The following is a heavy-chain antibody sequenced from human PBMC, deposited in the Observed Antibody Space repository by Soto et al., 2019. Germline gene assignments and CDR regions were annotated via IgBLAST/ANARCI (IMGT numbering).Heavy chain of an antibody. CDR3: ASTKYDSSAYYYWYLCL. Sequence: QVELVQSGAEVKKPGSSVKVSCQASEDTFRNYAISWVRQAPGQGLEWMGGLIPIFGTANYAQKFQGSVTITVDTFLNAVYLELSSLRSEDTAVYYCASTKYDSSAYYYWYLCLWCRGTLVTVSS. D-gene: IGHD3-22*01. V-gene: IGHV1-69*06. CDR2: LIPIFGTA. CDR1: EDTFRNYA. J-gene: IGHJ2*01.